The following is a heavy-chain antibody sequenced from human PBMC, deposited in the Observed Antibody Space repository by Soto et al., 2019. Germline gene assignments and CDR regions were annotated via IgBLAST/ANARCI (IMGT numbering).Heavy chain of an antibody. J-gene: IGHJ4*02. Sequence: ASLKVSCNASGYTFTSYAMHWVRQAPGQRLEWMGWINAGNGNTKYSQKFQGRVTITRDTSASTAYMELSSLRSEDTAVYYCARSYDFWSDYGPTFDYWGQGTLVTVSS. CDR2: INAGNGNT. CDR3: ARSYDFWSDYGPTFDY. V-gene: IGHV1-3*01. CDR1: GYTFTSYA. D-gene: IGHD3-3*01.